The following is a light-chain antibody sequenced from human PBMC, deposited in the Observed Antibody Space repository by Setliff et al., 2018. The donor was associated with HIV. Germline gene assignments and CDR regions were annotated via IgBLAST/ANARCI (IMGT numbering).Light chain of an antibody. Sequence: QSVLAQPASVSGSPGQSITISCTGTSSDVGGHNYVSWYQQHPGKAPKLLIYDVSKRPSGVSNRFSGSKSGNTASLTISGLQAEDEADYYCCSYAGNYNWVFGGGTKVTVL. V-gene: IGLV2-14*01. CDR3: CSYAGNYNWV. CDR2: DVS. J-gene: IGLJ3*02. CDR1: SSDVGGHNY.